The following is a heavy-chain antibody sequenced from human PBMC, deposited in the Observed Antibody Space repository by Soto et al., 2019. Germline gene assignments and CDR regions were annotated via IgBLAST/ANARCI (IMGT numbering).Heavy chain of an antibody. CDR2: TYYRSKWHN. J-gene: IGHJ4*01. CDR1: GSDSANNRAA. CDR3: ARGIWLDPFDY. D-gene: IGHD6-19*01. Sequence: TGSVSGSDSANNRAAADWFKKSPSRGLEWLGRTYYRSKWHNEYAVSVKSRITINPDTSKNQFSLQLSSVTPEDTAVYYCARGIWLDPFDYWGNGTLVTVSS. V-gene: IGHV6-1*01.